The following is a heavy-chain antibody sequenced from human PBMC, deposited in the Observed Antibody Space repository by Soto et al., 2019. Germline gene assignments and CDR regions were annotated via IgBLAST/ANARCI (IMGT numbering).Heavy chain of an antibody. V-gene: IGHV3-11*01. CDR3: ARAYDFWSGKFASGYYYMDV. CDR2: ISNTAITD. J-gene: IGHJ6*03. Sequence: PGGSLRLSCVASGFSFSDYSMTWMRQAPGGGLDFVAFISNTAITDYYADSVKGRFTISRDNARNSVYLQMDSLRAEDAAVYYCARAYDFWSGKFASGYYYMDVWGKGTTVTVSS. CDR1: GFSFSDYS. D-gene: IGHD3-3*01.